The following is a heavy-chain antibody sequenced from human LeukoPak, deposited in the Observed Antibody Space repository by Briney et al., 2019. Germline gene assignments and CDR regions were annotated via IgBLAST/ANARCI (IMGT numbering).Heavy chain of an antibody. CDR1: GGTFSSYA. V-gene: IGHV1-69*13. D-gene: IGHD3-3*01. CDR2: IIPIFGTA. CDR3: ARRFPPTQHGFDY. J-gene: IGHJ4*02. Sequence: GASVKVSCKASGGTFSSYAISWVRQAPGQGLEWMGGIIPIFGTANYAQKFQGRVTVTADESTSTAYMELSSLRSEDTAVYYCARRFPPTQHGFDYWGQGTLVTVSS.